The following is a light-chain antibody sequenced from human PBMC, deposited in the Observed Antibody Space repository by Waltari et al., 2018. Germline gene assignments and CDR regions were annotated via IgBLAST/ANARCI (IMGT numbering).Light chain of an antibody. V-gene: IGLV2-23*01. CDR1: SSDIGNYNL. Sequence: QSALTQPASVSGSPGQSITISCTGTSSDIGNYNLVSWYQQHPGKAPKLMIYEGSKRPSGVSNRCSGSKSNNTASLTISGLQAEDEADYYCYSYAGSSTFSWVFGGGTKLTVL. J-gene: IGLJ3*02. CDR2: EGS. CDR3: YSYAGSSTFSWV.